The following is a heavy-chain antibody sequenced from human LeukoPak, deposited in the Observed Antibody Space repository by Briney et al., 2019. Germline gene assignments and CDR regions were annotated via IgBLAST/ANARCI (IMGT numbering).Heavy chain of an antibody. V-gene: IGHV1-3*01. Sequence: ASVKVSGKASGYTFTSYAMHWVRQAPGQRLEGMGWINAGNGNTKYSQKFQGRVTITRDTSASTAYMELSSLRSEDTAVYYCARTKSVRGDSSPLGYWGQGTLVTVSS. J-gene: IGHJ4*02. CDR3: ARTKSVRGDSSPLGY. D-gene: IGHD3-10*01. CDR2: INAGNGNT. CDR1: GYTFTSYA.